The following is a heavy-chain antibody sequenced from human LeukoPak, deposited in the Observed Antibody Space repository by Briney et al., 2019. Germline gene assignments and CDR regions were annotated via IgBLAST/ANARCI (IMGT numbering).Heavy chain of an antibody. CDR1: GFTFSNYA. D-gene: IGHD3-9*01. J-gene: IGHJ4*02. V-gene: IGHV3-23*01. Sequence: AGGSLRLSCAASGFTFSNYAMSWVRQASGKGLEWVSAITGSGGNTYYADSVKGRFTISRDNSKNTVFLQMNSLRAEDTAVYYCAKWGDYDVLTGYYVSDYWGQGTLVTVSS. CDR2: ITGSGGNT. CDR3: AKWGDYDVLTGYYVSDY.